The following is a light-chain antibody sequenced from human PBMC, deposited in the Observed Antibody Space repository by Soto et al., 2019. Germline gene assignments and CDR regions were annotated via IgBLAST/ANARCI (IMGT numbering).Light chain of an antibody. Sequence: QSVLTQPASVSGSPGQSITISCTGTISDVGGNDYVSWYQQHPGKAPKVIIYDVSYRPSGISNRFSGSKSGNTASLVISGLQAEDEAKYYCVSYTRSTTDVFGTGTKVTVL. V-gene: IGLV2-14*03. CDR3: VSYTRSTTDV. CDR1: ISDVGGNDY. CDR2: DVS. J-gene: IGLJ1*01.